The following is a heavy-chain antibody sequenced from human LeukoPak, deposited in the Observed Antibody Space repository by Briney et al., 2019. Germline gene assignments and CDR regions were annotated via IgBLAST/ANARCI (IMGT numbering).Heavy chain of an antibody. J-gene: IGHJ4*02. CDR3: ASSTYYYGSGSYDN. V-gene: IGHV4-39*01. CDR2: IYYSGST. D-gene: IGHD3-10*01. Sequence: SETLSLTCTVSGGSISSSSYYWGWIRQPPGKGLEWIGSIYYSGSTYYNPSLKSRVTISVDTSKNQFSLKLSSVTAADTAVYYCASSTYYYGSGSYDNWGQGTLVTVSS. CDR1: GGSISSSSYY.